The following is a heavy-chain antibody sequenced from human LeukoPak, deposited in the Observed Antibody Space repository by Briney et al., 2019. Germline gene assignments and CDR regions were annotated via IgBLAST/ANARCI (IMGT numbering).Heavy chain of an antibody. CDR2: ISSSSSYI. J-gene: IGHJ4*02. D-gene: IGHD1-26*01. V-gene: IGHV3-21*01. CDR3: ARDARALLHFDY. Sequence: GGSLRLSCAASGFTFSSYSMNWVRQAPGKGLEWVSSISSSSSYIYYADSVKGRFTISRDNAKNSLYLQMNSLRAEDTAVYYCARDARALLHFDYWGQGTLVTVSS. CDR1: GFTFSSYS.